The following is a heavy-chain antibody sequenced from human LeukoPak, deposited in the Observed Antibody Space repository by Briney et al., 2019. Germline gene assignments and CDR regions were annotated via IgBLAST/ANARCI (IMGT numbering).Heavy chain of an antibody. J-gene: IGHJ3*02. CDR3: ARAGEGLLAYSFDI. CDR1: GFTFSSNW. CDR2: INSDGSGT. D-gene: IGHD1-26*01. V-gene: IGHV3-74*01. Sequence: GGSLRLSCAAFGFTFSSNWMHWVRQGPGKGLVWVSRINSDGSGTSYADSVKGRFTISRDNAKNTLYLQMNSLRAEDTAVYYCARAGEGLLAYSFDIWGRGTMVAVSS.